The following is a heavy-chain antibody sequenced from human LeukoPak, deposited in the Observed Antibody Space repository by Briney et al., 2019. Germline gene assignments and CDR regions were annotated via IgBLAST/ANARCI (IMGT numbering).Heavy chain of an antibody. CDR1: GGSISNYY. CDR2: INYSGST. J-gene: IGHJ4*02. V-gene: IGHV4-59*08. D-gene: IGHD1-1*01. CDR3: ARLNGGY. Sequence: SKTLSLTCTVSGGSISNYYWSWIRQPPGRGLEWIGYINYSGSTNYNPSLKNRVTISVDTSKNQFSLKVTSVTAADTAVYYCARLNGGYWGQGTLVTVSS.